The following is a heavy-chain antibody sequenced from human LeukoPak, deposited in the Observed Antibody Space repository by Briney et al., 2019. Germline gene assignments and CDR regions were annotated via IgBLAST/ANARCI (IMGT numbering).Heavy chain of an antibody. CDR3: ARPRYSGSSDDAFDI. CDR1: DGSISSSSYY. J-gene: IGHJ3*02. V-gene: IGHV4-39*01. CDR2: IYYSGST. Sequence: SETLSLTCTVSDGSISSSSYYWGWIRQPPGKGLEWIGSIYYSGSTYYNPSLKSRVTISVDTSKNQFSLKLSSVTAADTAVYYCARPRYSGSSDDAFDIWGQGTTVTVSS. D-gene: IGHD1-26*01.